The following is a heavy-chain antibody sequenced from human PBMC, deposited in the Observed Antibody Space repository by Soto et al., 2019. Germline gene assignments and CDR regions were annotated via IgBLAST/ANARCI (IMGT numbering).Heavy chain of an antibody. D-gene: IGHD2-15*01. J-gene: IGHJ4*02. CDR3: ARXTVVVAATPGYYFDY. CDR2: IIPIFGTA. Sequence: QVQLVQSGAEVKKPGSSVKVSCKASGGTFSSYAISWVRQAPGQGLEWMGGIIPIFGTANYAQKFQGRVTITADESTSTAYMELSSLRSEDTAVYYCARXTVVVAATPGYYFDYWGQGTLVTVSS. CDR1: GGTFSSYA. V-gene: IGHV1-69*12.